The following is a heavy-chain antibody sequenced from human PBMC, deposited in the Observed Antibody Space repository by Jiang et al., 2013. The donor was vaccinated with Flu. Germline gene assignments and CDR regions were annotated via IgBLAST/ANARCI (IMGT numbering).Heavy chain of an antibody. Sequence: LLESGGGLVQPGGSLRLSCAASGFTFSSYAMSWVRQAPGTGLEWVSAISGGSDGKYYADSVKGRFTISRENSKNTLFLQMNTLRAEDTAVYYCAKLTDYFDSSGNFHYWGQGTPGHRLL. CDR2: ISGGSDGK. CDR1: GFTFSSYA. CDR3: AKLTDYFDSSGNFHY. V-gene: IGHV3-23*01. J-gene: IGHJ4*02. D-gene: IGHD3-22*01.